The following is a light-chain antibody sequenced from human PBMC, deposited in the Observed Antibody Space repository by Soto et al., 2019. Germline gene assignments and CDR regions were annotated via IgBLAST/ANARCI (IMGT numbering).Light chain of an antibody. CDR1: QSVSVNS. Sequence: EIVFTQSPGTLSLSPGERATLSWKSSQSVSVNSLAWYQQKGGQAPRLLIYAASSRATGVPDRFSGTGSGTDCTITISRLETDDSAVYYCQQYGGSPLTLGPGTKVDIK. CDR3: QQYGGSPLT. J-gene: IGKJ3*01. V-gene: IGKV3-20*01. CDR2: AAS.